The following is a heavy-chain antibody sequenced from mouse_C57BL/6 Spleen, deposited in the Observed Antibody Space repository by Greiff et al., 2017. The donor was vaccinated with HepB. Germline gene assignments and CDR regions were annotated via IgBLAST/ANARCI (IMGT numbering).Heavy chain of an antibody. V-gene: IGHV1-64*01. CDR1: GYTFTSYW. J-gene: IGHJ3*01. D-gene: IGHD1-1*01. CDR2: IHPNSGST. CDR3: ARDYYGSSPVAY. Sequence: VQLQQPGAELIKPGASVKLSCKASGYTFTSYWMHWVKQRPGQGLEWIGMIHPNSGSTNYNEKFKSKATLTVDKSSSTAYMQLSSLTSEDSAVYYCARDYYGSSPVAYWGQGTLVTVSA.